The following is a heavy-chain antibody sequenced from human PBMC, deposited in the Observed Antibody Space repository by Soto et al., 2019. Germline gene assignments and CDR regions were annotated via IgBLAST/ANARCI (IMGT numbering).Heavy chain of an antibody. CDR3: ARDGSGSWGWFDP. CDR1: GYTFTNYA. V-gene: IGHV1-3*01. D-gene: IGHD3-10*01. J-gene: IGHJ5*02. CDR2: INVGNGNT. Sequence: EASVKVSCKASGYTFTNYAIQWVRQAPGQRLEWMGWINVGNGNTEYSQKFQGRVTITRDTSTSTAYMELRSLRSDDTAVYYCARDGSGSWGWFDPWGQGTLVTVSS.